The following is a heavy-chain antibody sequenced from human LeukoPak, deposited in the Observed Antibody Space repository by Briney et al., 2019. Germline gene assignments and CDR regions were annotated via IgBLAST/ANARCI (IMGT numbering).Heavy chain of an antibody. D-gene: IGHD5-12*01. CDR1: GFTFSSYA. CDR3: AKDLERATSYSGPVA. Sequence: PGGSLRLSCAASGFTFSSYAMSWVRQAPGKGLERVSAISGSGGSTYYADSVKGRFTISRDNSKNTLYLQMNSLRAEDTAVYYCAKDLERATSYSGPVAWDQGALVTVSS. V-gene: IGHV3-23*01. J-gene: IGHJ5*02. CDR2: ISGSGGST.